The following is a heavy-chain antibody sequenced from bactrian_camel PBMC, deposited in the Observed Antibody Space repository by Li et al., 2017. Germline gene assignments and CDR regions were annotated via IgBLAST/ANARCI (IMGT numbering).Heavy chain of an antibody. J-gene: IGHJ4*01. Sequence: VQLVESGGGLVQPGGSLRLSCVVSGFSLSDRHMHWVRQAPGKGLEWVSSIISSGGTTYYADDVKGRFTISRDDAEDTVNLQMDRLKVEDTAMYYCAAAIFCFGAYMGGTRDFGQGTQVTVS. CDR2: IISSGGTT. V-gene: IGHV3S40*01. D-gene: IGHD5*01. CDR1: GFSLSDRH.